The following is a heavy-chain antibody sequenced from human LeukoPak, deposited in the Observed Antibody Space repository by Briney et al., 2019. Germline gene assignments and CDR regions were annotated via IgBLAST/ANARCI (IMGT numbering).Heavy chain of an antibody. CDR3: ARVGGYDTTWDWAY. J-gene: IGHJ4*02. D-gene: IGHD5-12*01. V-gene: IGHV3-7*01. CDR1: GFTFSSYW. CDR2: IKQDGSEK. Sequence: GGSLRLSCAASGFTFSSYWMSWVRQAPGKGLEWVANIKQDGSEKYYVDSVKGRFTISRDNAKNSLYLQMNSLRAEDTAVYYCARVGGYDTTWDWAYWGQGTLVTVSS.